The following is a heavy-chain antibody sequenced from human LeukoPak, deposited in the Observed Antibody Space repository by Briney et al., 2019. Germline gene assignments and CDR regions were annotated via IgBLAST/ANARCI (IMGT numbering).Heavy chain of an antibody. J-gene: IGHJ5*02. CDR3: ARDGEVGVGRWFDP. V-gene: IGHV3-21*01. CDR1: GFTFSSYS. CDR2: ISSSSSYI. D-gene: IGHD1-26*01. Sequence: GGSLRLSCVASGFTFSSYSMNWVRQAPGKGLEWVSSISSSSSYIYYADSVKGRFTFSRDNAKNSLSLQMNSLRAEDTAVYYCARDGEVGVGRWFDPWSQGTLVTVSS.